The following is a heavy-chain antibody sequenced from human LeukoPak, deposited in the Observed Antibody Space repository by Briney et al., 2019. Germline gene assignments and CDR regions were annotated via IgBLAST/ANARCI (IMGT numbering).Heavy chain of an antibody. D-gene: IGHD3-22*01. V-gene: IGHV4-39*01. J-gene: IGHJ4*02. CDR2: IYYTGST. CDR1: GGSISNNNYY. Sequence: SETLSLTCTVSGGSISNNNYYWGWIRQPPGKGLEWIGNIYYTGSTYYDPSLKSRVTISVDTSKTQFSLKLSSVTAADTAVYYCARHRGDYYDSSGSFDYWGQGTLVTVSS. CDR3: ARHRGDYYDSSGSFDY.